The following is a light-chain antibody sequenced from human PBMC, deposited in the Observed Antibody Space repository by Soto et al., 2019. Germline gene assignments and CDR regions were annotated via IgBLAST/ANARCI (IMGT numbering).Light chain of an antibody. V-gene: IGKV1-9*01. CDR3: QQLNSYPLT. Sequence: IKLTQSPSFLSASVGDRVTITCRASQGISSYLAWYQQKPGKAPKLLIYAASTLQSGVPSRFCGSGSGTEFTLTISSLQPEDFATYYCQQLNSYPLTFGGGTKVDIK. CDR2: AAS. J-gene: IGKJ4*01. CDR1: QGISSY.